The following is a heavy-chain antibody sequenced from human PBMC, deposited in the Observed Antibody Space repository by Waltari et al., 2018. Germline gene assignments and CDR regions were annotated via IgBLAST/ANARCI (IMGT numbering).Heavy chain of an antibody. Sequence: QVQLVQSGAEVKKPGASVKVSCKVSGYTLTELSMHWVLQAPGKGLEWMGGFDPEDGETIYEQKFQGRVTMTEDTSTDTAYMELSSLRSEDTAVYYCATGVTVTTYYYYYYGMDVWGRGTTVTVSS. CDR1: GYTLTELS. D-gene: IGHD4-17*01. CDR3: ATGVTVTTYYYYYYGMDV. V-gene: IGHV1-24*01. CDR2: FDPEDGET. J-gene: IGHJ6*02.